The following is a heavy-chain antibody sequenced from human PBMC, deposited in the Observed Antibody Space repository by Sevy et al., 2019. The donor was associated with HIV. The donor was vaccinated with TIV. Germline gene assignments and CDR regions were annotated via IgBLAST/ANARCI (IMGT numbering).Heavy chain of an antibody. Sequence: GGSLRLSCAASGFTFSSYWMSWVRQAPGKGLEWVANIKQDGSEKYYVDSVKGRFTISRDNAKNSLYLQMNSLRAEDTAVYYCARTLGVNPYDYDSSRIAPHFDYWGQGTLVTVSS. CDR1: GFTFSSYW. D-gene: IGHD3-22*01. CDR3: ARTLGVNPYDYDSSRIAPHFDY. J-gene: IGHJ4*02. CDR2: IKQDGSEK. V-gene: IGHV3-7*01.